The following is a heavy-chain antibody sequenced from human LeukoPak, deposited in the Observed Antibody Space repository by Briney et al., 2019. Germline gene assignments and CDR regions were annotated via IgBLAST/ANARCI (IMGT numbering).Heavy chain of an antibody. J-gene: IGHJ3*02. Sequence: TGGPLRLSCAASGFTFSSYAMSWVRQAPGKGLEWVSAISGSGGSTYYADSVKGRFTISRDNSKNTLYLQMNSLRAEDTAVYYCAKDHPHAGAFDIWGQGTMVTVSS. D-gene: IGHD2-2*01. CDR1: GFTFSSYA. CDR2: ISGSGGST. V-gene: IGHV3-23*01. CDR3: AKDHPHAGAFDI.